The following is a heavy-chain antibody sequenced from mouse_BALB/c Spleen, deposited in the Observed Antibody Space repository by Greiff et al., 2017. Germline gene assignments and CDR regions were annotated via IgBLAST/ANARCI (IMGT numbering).Heavy chain of an antibody. J-gene: IGHJ4*01. CDR2: ISSGGSYT. CDR3: ARHSGDYYAMDY. V-gene: IGHV5-6*01. D-gene: IGHD1-1*02. Sequence: EVQWVESGGDLVKPGGSLKLSCAASGFTFSSYGMSWVRQTPDKRLEWVATISSGGSYTYYPDSVKGRFTISRDNAKNTLYLQMSSLKSEDTAMYYCARHSGDYYAMDYWGQGTSVTVSS. CDR1: GFTFSSYG.